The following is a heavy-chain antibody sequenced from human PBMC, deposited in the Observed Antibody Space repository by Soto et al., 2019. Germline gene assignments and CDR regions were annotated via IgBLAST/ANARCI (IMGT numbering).Heavy chain of an antibody. D-gene: IGHD5-18*01. Sequence: QLQLQESGSGLVKPSQTLSLTCAVSGGSISSGGYSWSWIRQPPGKGLEWIGYIYHSGSTYYNPSLKSRVTISVDRSKNQFSLKLSSVTAADTAVYYCARTTLSGYSYGQYFDYWGQGTLVTVSS. CDR1: GGSISSGGYS. V-gene: IGHV4-30-2*01. CDR2: IYHSGST. CDR3: ARTTLSGYSYGQYFDY. J-gene: IGHJ4*02.